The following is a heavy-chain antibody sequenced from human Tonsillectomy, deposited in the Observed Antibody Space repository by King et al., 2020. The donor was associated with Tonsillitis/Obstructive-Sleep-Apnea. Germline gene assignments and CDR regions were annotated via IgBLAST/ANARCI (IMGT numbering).Heavy chain of an antibody. J-gene: IGHJ4*02. CDR1: GGSFSGYF. Sequence: VQLQQWGAGLLKPSETLSLTCVVYGGSFSGYFWSWIRQPPGKGLEWIGEVNHSGSTNYNPSLKSRVTISLDTSKNQFSLKLSSVTAADTAVYYCAREYFYHSSGYYDYWGQGTLVTVSS. CDR2: VNHSGST. V-gene: IGHV4-34*01. D-gene: IGHD3-22*01. CDR3: AREYFYHSSGYYDY.